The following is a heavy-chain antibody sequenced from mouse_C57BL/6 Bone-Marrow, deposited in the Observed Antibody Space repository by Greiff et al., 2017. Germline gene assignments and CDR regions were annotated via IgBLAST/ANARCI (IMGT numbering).Heavy chain of an antibody. J-gene: IGHJ3*01. CDR1: GYTFTSYW. CDR2: IHPNSGST. D-gene: IGHD2-3*01. Sequence: QVHVKQPGAELVKPGASVKLSRKASGYTFTSYWMHWVKQRPGQGLEWIGMIHPNSGSTNYNEKFKSKATLTVDKSSSTAYMQLSSLTSEDSAVYYCARWLLGFAYWGQGTLVTVSA. CDR3: ARWLLGFAY. V-gene: IGHV1-64*01.